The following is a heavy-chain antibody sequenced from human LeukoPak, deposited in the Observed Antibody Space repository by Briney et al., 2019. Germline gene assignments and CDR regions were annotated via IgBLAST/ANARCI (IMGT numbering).Heavy chain of an antibody. J-gene: IGHJ4*02. CDR1: GFTFDDYA. D-gene: IGHD6-13*01. Sequence: SGGYLRRSCAASGFTFDDYAMHWVRQAPGKGLEWVSGISWNSGSIGYADSVKGRFTISRDNAKNSLYLQMNSLRAEDTALYYCAKGAAAGTLRSYFDYWGQGTLVTVSS. CDR2: ISWNSGSI. CDR3: AKGAAAGTLRSYFDY. V-gene: IGHV3-9*01.